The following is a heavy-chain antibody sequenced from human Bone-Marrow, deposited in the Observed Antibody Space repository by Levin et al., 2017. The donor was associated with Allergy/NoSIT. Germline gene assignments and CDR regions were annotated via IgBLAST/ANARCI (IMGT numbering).Heavy chain of an antibody. V-gene: IGHV2-5*02. Sequence: SGPTLVKPTQTLTLTCTFSGFSLRTSEVGVAWIRQPPGKALECLAVIYGDDDKRYSPSLKSRLTITRDTSKKQVVLTMPNIDPLDTATYYGARLSRIAGYYYYFYMDVWGKGTTVTVSS. J-gene: IGHJ6*03. D-gene: IGHD6-13*01. CDR3: ARLSRIAGYYYYFYMDV. CDR1: GFSLRTSEVG. CDR2: IYGDDDK.